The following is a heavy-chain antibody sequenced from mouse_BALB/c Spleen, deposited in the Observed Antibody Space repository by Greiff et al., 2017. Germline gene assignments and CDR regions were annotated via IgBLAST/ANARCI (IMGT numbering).Heavy chain of an antibody. J-gene: IGHJ4*01. CDR1: GYTFTEYI. D-gene: IGHD2-14*01. CDR2: FYPGSGSI. V-gene: IGHV1-62-2*01. CDR3: ARHEDPYYRYLYYAMDY. Sequence: VKLQESGAELVKPGASVKLSCKASGYTFTEYIIHWVKQRSGQGLEWIGWFYPGSGSIKYNEKFKDKATLTADKSSSTVYMELSRLTSEDSAVYFCARHEDPYYRYLYYAMDYWGQGTSVTVSA.